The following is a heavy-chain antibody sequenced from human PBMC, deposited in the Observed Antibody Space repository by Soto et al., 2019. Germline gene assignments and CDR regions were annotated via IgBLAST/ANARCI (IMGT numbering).Heavy chain of an antibody. J-gene: IGHJ4*02. CDR2: INHSGST. Sequence: SETLSLTCAVYGGSFSGYYWSWIRQPPGKGLEWIGEINHSGSTNYNPSLKSRVTISVDTSKNQFSLKLSSVTAADTAVYYCARGRSSGYFDYWGQGTLVTVSS. V-gene: IGHV4-34*01. D-gene: IGHD3-22*01. CDR1: GGSFSGYY. CDR3: ARGRSSGYFDY.